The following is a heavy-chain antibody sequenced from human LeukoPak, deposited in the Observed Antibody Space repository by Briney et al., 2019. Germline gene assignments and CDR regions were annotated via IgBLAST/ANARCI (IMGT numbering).Heavy chain of an antibody. J-gene: IGHJ4*02. CDR3: ARDLRGSGSSDY. D-gene: IGHD3-10*01. Sequence: GGSLRLSCAASGFTFSSYSMNWVRQAPGKGLEWVSSISSSSSYIYYADSVKGRFTISRDNAKNSLYLQMNSLRAEDTAVYYCARDLRGSGSSDYWGQGTLVTASS. CDR2: ISSSSSYI. V-gene: IGHV3-21*01. CDR1: GFTFSSYS.